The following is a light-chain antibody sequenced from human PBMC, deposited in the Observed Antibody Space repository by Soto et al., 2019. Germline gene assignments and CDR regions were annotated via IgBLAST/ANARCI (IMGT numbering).Light chain of an antibody. Sequence: EKVMTQSPATLSLSPVDRATLSCRASQSVSSNLAWYQQKPGQAPRLLIYGASSRATGIPDRFSGSGSGTDFTLTISRLEPEDFAVYYCQQYGSSPLWTFGQGTKVDIK. CDR1: QSVSSN. CDR2: GAS. V-gene: IGKV3-20*01. CDR3: QQYGSSPLWT. J-gene: IGKJ1*01.